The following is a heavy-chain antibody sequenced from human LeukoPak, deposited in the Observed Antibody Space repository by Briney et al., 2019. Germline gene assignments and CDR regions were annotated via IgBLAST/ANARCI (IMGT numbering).Heavy chain of an antibody. CDR1: GFTFSSYW. D-gene: IGHD3-10*01. CDR2: IKQDGSEK. Sequence: PGGSLRLSCAASGFTFSSYWMSWVRQAPGKGLEWVANIKQDGSEKYYVDSVKGRFTISRDNAKNSLYLQMNSLRAEDTAVYYCAKHYDGSGSSPGDYWGQGTLVTVSS. V-gene: IGHV3-7*05. CDR3: AKHYDGSGSSPGDY. J-gene: IGHJ4*02.